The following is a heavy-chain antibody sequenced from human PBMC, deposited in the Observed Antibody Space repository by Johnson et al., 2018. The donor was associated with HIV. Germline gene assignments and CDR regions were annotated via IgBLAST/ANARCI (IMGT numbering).Heavy chain of an antibody. J-gene: IGHJ3*02. Sequence: VQLVESGGGVVRPGGSLRLSCVASGFTFDDYGMSWVRQAPGAGLEWVSGINWNGGSTGSADSVKGRFTISRDNAKNSLYLQMNSLSAEDTAVYYCARSGDSIGSFWDGGAFDIWGQGTMVTVSS. CDR3: ARSGDSIGSFWDGGAFDI. CDR2: INWNGGST. D-gene: IGHD6-6*01. CDR1: GFTFDDYG. V-gene: IGHV3-20*04.